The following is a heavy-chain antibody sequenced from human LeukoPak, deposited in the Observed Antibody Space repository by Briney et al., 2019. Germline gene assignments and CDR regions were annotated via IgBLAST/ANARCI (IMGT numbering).Heavy chain of an antibody. J-gene: IGHJ4*02. D-gene: IGHD3-10*01. CDR3: ARDGSGGPRGRCYFDY. Sequence: GGSLRLSCAASGFTFSSYAMHWVRQAPGKGLEWVAVISYDGSNKYYADSVKGRFTISRDNSKNTLYLQMNSLRAEDTAVYYCARDGSGGPRGRCYFDYWGQGTLVTVSS. V-gene: IGHV3-30*01. CDR2: ISYDGSNK. CDR1: GFTFSSYA.